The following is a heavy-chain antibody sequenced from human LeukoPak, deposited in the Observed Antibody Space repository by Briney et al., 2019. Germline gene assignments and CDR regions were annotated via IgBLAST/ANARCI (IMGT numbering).Heavy chain of an antibody. CDR2: ISAYNGNT. D-gene: IGHD3-9*01. CDR1: GYTFTSYG. Sequence: ASVKVSCKASGYTFTSYGISWVRQAPGLGLEWMGWISAYNGNTNYAQKLQGRVTMTTDTSTSTAYMELRSLRSDDTAVYYCARGGYDILTGYYPFDYWGQGTLVTVSS. J-gene: IGHJ4*02. CDR3: ARGGYDILTGYYPFDY. V-gene: IGHV1-18*01.